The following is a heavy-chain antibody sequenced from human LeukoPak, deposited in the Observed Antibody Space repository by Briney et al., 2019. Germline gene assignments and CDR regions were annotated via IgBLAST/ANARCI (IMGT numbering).Heavy chain of an antibody. CDR1: GFTFSSYS. CDR2: ISSSSSYI. V-gene: IGHV3-21*01. CDR3: ALWFGELSVSLDY. J-gene: IGHJ4*02. Sequence: GGSLRLSCAASGFTFSSYSMNWVRQAPGKGLEWVSSISSSSSYIYYADSVKGRFTISRDNAKNSLYLQMNSLRAEDTAVYYCALWFGELSVSLDYWGQGTLVTVSS. D-gene: IGHD3-10*01.